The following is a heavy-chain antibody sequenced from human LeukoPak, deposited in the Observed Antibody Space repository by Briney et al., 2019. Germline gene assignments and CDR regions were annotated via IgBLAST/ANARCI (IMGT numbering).Heavy chain of an antibody. CDR2: IYYSGST. D-gene: IGHD1-26*01. J-gene: IGHJ4*02. CDR3: ARVGATRDFDY. Sequence: PSETLSLTCTVSGGSISSYYWIWIRQPPGKGLEWIGYIYYSGSTNYNPSLKSRVTISVDTSKNQFSLKLTSVTAADTAVYYCARVGATRDFDYWGQGTLVTVSS. CDR1: GGSISSYY. V-gene: IGHV4-59*01.